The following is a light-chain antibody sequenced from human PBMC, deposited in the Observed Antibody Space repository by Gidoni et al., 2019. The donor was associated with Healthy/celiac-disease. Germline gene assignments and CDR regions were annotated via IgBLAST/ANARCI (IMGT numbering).Light chain of an antibody. CDR2: WAS. J-gene: IGKJ4*01. Sequence: DLVLTQSLASLPWSLGGRATINCKSSQSVLYSSNNKNYLAWYQQKPGQPPKLLIYWASTRESGVPDRFSGSGSGTDFTLTISSLQAEDVAVYYCQQYYSTPPTFGGGTKVEIK. V-gene: IGKV4-1*01. CDR1: QSVLYSSNNKNY. CDR3: QQYYSTPPT.